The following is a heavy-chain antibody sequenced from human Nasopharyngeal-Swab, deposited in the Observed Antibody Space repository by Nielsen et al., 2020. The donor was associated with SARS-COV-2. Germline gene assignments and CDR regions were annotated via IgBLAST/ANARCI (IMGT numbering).Heavy chain of an antibody. D-gene: IGHD3/OR15-3a*01. Sequence: VRQAPGKGLLWVSRINTDGSSTPYADSVKGRFTISRDNAKNTLYLQMNSLRAEDTAVYYCARDVNDYWTGYLYWGQGALVTVSS. J-gene: IGHJ4*02. V-gene: IGHV3-74*01. CDR2: INTDGSST. CDR3: ARDVNDYWTGYLY.